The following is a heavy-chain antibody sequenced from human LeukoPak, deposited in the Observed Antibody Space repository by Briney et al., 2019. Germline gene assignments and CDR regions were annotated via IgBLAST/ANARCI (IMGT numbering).Heavy chain of an antibody. V-gene: IGHV1-18*01. Sequence: ASVKVSCKASGYTFSSYGISWVRQAPGQGLEWMGWIGPNNGNTNYAQNLQGRVTMTTDTSTGTAYMELRSLRSDDTAVYFCARDSRGRGHFDFWGQGALVTVSS. CDR1: GYTFSSYG. CDR2: IGPNNGNT. D-gene: IGHD3-16*01. J-gene: IGHJ4*02. CDR3: ARDSRGRGHFDF.